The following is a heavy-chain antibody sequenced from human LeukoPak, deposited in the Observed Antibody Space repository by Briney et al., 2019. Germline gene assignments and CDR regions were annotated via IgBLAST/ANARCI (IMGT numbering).Heavy chain of an antibody. V-gene: IGHV1-2*02. Sequence: ASVKVSCKASGYTFTGYYMHWVRQAPGQGLEWMGWINPNSGGTNYAQKFQGRVTMTRDTSISTAYMELSRLRSDDTAVYYCATDFNLAMARGGDSYFDYWGQGTLVTVSS. CDR1: GYTFTGYY. J-gene: IGHJ4*02. CDR2: INPNSGGT. D-gene: IGHD3-3*01. CDR3: ATDFNLAMARGGDSYFDY.